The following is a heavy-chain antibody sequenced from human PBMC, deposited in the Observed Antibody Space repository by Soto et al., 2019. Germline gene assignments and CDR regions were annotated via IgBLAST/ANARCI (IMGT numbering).Heavy chain of an antibody. Sequence: GGSLRLSCAASGLTFTSYSMNWVRQAPGKGLEWVSFIHSSSSIICYADSVKGRFTISRDNSRNTLDLQMNSLRAEDTAVYYCAKDTYYYDRSGYYTYDHWGQGTQVTVSS. D-gene: IGHD3-22*01. J-gene: IGHJ4*02. CDR2: IHSSSSII. CDR3: AKDTYYYDRSGYYTYDH. V-gene: IGHV3-48*01. CDR1: GLTFTSYS.